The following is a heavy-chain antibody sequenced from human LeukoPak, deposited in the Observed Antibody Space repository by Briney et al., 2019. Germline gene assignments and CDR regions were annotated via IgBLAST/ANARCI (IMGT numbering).Heavy chain of an antibody. V-gene: IGHV4-61*01. J-gene: IGHJ2*01. CDR1: GTSVSSGSYY. CDR2: IYYNGNT. D-gene: IGHD2-2*01. CDR3: ARDAIPSSYWYFDL. Sequence: PSETLSLTCTVSGTSVSSGSYYWRWLRQPPGKGLEWLGYIYYNGNTNYNPSLKSRVTVSVDTSKNQFSLKLNSVTAADTAVYYCARDAIPSSYWYFDLWGRGTLVTVSS.